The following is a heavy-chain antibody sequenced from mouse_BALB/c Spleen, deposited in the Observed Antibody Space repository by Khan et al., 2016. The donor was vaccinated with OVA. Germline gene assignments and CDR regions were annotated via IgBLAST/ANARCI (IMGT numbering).Heavy chain of an antibody. CDR1: GYTFTNYW. D-gene: IGHD2-10*01. Sequence: QVQLKESGAELVNPGASVRLSCKASGYTFTNYWVHWVKQRPGQGLEWIGEIYPGDGRVNYNQKFRIKATLTVDQSASTAYMQLSSLTSKDSAVYYCARNAYFGNYFDFWGQGTSLSVSS. J-gene: IGHJ2*02. CDR2: IYPGDGRV. CDR3: ARNAYFGNYFDF. V-gene: IGHV1S81*02.